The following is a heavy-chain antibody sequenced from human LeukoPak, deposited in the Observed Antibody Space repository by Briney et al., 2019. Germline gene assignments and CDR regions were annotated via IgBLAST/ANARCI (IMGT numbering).Heavy chain of an antibody. J-gene: IGHJ5*02. D-gene: IGHD3-16*02. CDR2: ISSSSSYI. CDR1: GFTFSSYT. V-gene: IGHV3-21*01. CDR3: ARDKDYDYIWGSYRPDDFDP. Sequence: GGSLRLSCAASGFTFSSYTMNWVRQAPGKRLEWVSSISSSSSYIYYADSMKGRFTISRDNAKNSLYLQMNSLRAEDTAVYYCARDKDYDYIWGSYRPDDFDPWGQGTLVTVSS.